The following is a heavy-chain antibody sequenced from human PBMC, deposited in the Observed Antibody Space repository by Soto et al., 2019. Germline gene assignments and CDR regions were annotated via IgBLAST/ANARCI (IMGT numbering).Heavy chain of an antibody. Sequence: PGGSLRLSCAASGFTFSSYAMSWVRQAPGKGLVWVSGISGSGGSTYYADSVKGRFTISRDNAKNTLYLQMNSLRADDTAVYYCARDTDGLHYWGQGTLVTVSS. CDR1: GFTFSSYA. J-gene: IGHJ4*02. CDR3: ARDTDGLHY. CDR2: ISGSGGST. V-gene: IGHV3-23*01.